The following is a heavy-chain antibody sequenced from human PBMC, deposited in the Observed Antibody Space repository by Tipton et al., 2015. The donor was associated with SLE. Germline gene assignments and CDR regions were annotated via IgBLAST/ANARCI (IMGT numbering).Heavy chain of an antibody. Sequence: TLSLTCTVSGASINRGSYFWTWTRQTAGKGLAWIGRIFVSGDTNYNPSLKSRVTMSVDTSKNQFSLEVNSLTASDTAVYYCARESVAADGGLDVWGQGTMVTVSS. CDR3: ARESVAADGGLDV. D-gene: IGHD6-13*01. CDR2: IFVSGDT. J-gene: IGHJ3*01. V-gene: IGHV4-61*02. CDR1: GASINRGSYF.